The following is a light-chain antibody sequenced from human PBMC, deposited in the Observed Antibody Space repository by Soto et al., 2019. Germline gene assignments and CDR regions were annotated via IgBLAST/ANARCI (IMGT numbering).Light chain of an antibody. Sequence: ETVLTQSPGTLSLSPGERATLSCRASQSVWSNWLAWHQQKPGQAPKLLIYGGSIRAPGIPDRFSGTGSATDFTLTISGLEPEDFAVYYCQQYGNSPWTFGQGTKVDI. CDR3: QQYGNSPWT. CDR2: GGS. CDR1: QSVWSNW. J-gene: IGKJ1*01. V-gene: IGKV3-20*01.